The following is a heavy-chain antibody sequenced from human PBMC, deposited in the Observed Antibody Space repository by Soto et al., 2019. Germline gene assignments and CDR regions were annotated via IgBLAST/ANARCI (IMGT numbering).Heavy chain of an antibody. V-gene: IGHV4-4*07. J-gene: IGHJ6*02. D-gene: IGHD2-15*01. CDR1: GASISSDY. CDR3: ATSSGGIDPYGMDV. Sequence: QVQLQESGPGLVKPSETLSLTCIVSGASISSDYWTWIRQSAGRGLEWIGRFYTSGSSNYNPSLKSRVTMSVDTSKNQFSLRLRSVTAADTAVYYCATSSGGIDPYGMDVWGQGTTVTVSS. CDR2: FYTSGSS.